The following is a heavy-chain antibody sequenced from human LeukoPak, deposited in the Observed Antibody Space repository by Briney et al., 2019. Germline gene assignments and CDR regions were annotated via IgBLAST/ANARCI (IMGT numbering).Heavy chain of an antibody. J-gene: IGHJ5*02. CDR1: GDSISSYY. CDR3: ARRVTSNCFDP. V-gene: IGHV4-59*08. D-gene: IGHD2-21*02. Sequence: PSETLSLTCTVSGDSISSYYWSWIRQPPGKGLKWIGYMHYSGSSNYNPSLKSRVTTSVDTSQNQFSLKLRSVTAADTAVYYCARRVTSNCFDPWGQGTLVTATS. CDR2: MHYSGSS.